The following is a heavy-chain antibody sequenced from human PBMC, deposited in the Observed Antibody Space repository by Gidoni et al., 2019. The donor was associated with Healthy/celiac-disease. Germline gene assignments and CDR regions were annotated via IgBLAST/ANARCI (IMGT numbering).Heavy chain of an antibody. CDR1: GFPFAVYA. V-gene: IGHV3-9*01. D-gene: IGHD2-2*01. CDR2: ISWNSGSI. CDR3: AKALGGYCSSTSCYEYYYYGMDV. J-gene: IGHJ6*02. Sequence: EVQLVESGGGLVQPGRSLRLSCAAPGFPFAVYAMPWVRPAPGKGLGWVSGISWNSGSIGYADSVKGRFTISRDNAKNSLYLQMNSLRAEDTALYYCAKALGGYCSSTSCYEYYYYGMDVWGQGTTVTVSS.